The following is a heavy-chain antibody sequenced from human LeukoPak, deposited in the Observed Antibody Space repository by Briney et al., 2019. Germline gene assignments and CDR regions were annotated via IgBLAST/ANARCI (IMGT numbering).Heavy chain of an antibody. CDR2: IYSDGST. CDR3: AKRSDYYDF. V-gene: IGHV3-53*01. J-gene: IGHJ3*01. D-gene: IGHD3-10*01. Sequence: HPGGSLRLSCAASGFIVSNNYMSWVRQAPGKGLEWVSVIYSDGSTYYADSVRGRFTISRDNSKNTLYLQMNSLRAEDTAVYYCAKRSDYYDFWGQGTMVTVSS. CDR1: GFIVSNNY.